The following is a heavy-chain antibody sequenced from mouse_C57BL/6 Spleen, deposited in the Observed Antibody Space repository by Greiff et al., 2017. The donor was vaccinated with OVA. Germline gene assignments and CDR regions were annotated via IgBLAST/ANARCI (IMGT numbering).Heavy chain of an antibody. CDR1: GYTFTDYN. CDR2: INPNNGGT. J-gene: IGHJ1*03. V-gene: IGHV1-22*01. Sequence: VQLKESGPELVKPGASVKMSCKASGYTFTDYNMHWVKQSHGKSLEWIGYINPNNGGTSYNQKFKGKATLTVNKSSSTAYMELRSLTSEDSAVYYCAREGWLGYFDVWGTGTTVTVSS. CDR3: AREGWLGYFDV. D-gene: IGHD2-3*01.